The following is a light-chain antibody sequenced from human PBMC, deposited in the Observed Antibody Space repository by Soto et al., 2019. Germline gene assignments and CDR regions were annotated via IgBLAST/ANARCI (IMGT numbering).Light chain of an antibody. V-gene: IGKV1-27*01. CDR2: AAY. CDR3: QKYNSAPPGT. Sequence: DIQMTQSPSSLSASVGDRVTITCRASQGISNYLAWYQQKPGKVPQLLIYAAYTLQSWVPSRFSGSGSGIDFTLTISSLQPEDVSTYYCQKYNSAPPGTFGQGTKVEIK. CDR1: QGISNY. J-gene: IGKJ1*01.